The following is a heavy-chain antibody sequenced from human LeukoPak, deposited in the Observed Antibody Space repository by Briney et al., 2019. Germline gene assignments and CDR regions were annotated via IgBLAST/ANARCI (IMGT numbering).Heavy chain of an antibody. D-gene: IGHD6-19*01. CDR1: GGSISSYY. V-gene: IGHV4-59*01. J-gene: IGHJ4*02. CDR2: IYYSGST. Sequence: PSETLSLXCTVSGGSISSYYWSWTRQPPGKGLEWIGYIYYSGSTNYNPSLKSRVTISVDTSKNQFSLKLSSVTAADTAVYYCARVRSGWYLGYFDYWGQGTLVTVSS. CDR3: ARVRSGWYLGYFDY.